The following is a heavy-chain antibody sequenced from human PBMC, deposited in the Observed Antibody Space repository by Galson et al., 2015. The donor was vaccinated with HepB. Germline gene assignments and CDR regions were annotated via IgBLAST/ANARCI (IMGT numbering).Heavy chain of an antibody. J-gene: IGHJ4*02. D-gene: IGHD2-2*01. Sequence: SLRLSCAASGFNVSGNYMTWVRQAPGKGLEWVSVIYSGGSTFYADSVKGRFTISRDNSKNTLSLQMNSLRAEDAAVYYCARGGWYCSSTSCSNYDYWGQGTLVTVSS. V-gene: IGHV3-53*01. CDR3: ARGGWYCSSTSCSNYDY. CDR1: GFNVSGNY. CDR2: IYSGGST.